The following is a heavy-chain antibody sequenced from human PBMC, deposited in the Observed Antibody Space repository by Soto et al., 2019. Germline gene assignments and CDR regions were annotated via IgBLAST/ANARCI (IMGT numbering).Heavy chain of an antibody. V-gene: IGHV3-48*03. CDR2: ISSSGSTI. CDR1: GFTFSSYE. J-gene: IGHJ5*02. Sequence: EVQLVESGGGLVQPGGSLRLSCAASGFTFSSYEMNWVRQAPGKGLEWVSYISSSGSTIYYADSVKGRFTISRDNPKNSLYLQMNSLRAEDTAVYYCARELWFGELLPFNWFDPWGQGTLVTVSS. D-gene: IGHD3-10*01. CDR3: ARELWFGELLPFNWFDP.